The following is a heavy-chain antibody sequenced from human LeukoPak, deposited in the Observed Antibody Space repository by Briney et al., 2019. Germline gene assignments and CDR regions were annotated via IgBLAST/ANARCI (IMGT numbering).Heavy chain of an antibody. CDR1: GGSISSYY. D-gene: IGHD3-10*01. J-gene: IGHJ6*03. CDR3: AGGVLLWFGEGHMDV. V-gene: IGHV4-59*01. Sequence: SETLSLTCTVSGGSISSYYWNWIRQSPGKGLEWIGYIYYSGSTNYNPSLKSRVTISVDTSKNQFSLKLSSVTAADTAVYYCAGGVLLWFGEGHMDVWGRGTTVTISS. CDR2: IYYSGST.